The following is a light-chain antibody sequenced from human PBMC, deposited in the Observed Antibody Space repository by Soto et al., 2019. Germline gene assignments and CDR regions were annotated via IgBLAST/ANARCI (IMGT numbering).Light chain of an antibody. Sequence: DIQMTQTPSTLSASVGDRVTITCRASQSITNWLAWYQQKPGKAPKLLRYDASSLHSGGPSRFSGSGSGTEFTLTISSLQPDDVATYYCQQYNGYPWTFGLGTKVEIK. V-gene: IGKV1-5*01. CDR2: DAS. J-gene: IGKJ1*01. CDR3: QQYNGYPWT. CDR1: QSITNW.